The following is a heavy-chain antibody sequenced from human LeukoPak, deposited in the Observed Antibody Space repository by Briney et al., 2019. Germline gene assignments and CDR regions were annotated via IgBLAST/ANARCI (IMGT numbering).Heavy chain of an antibody. CDR1: GGSITSTYY. CDR2: MYYSGST. D-gene: IGHD3-10*01. Sequence: SETLSLTCSVSGGSITSTYYWGWIRQPPGKGLEWIGSMYYSGSTYYNPSLKSRVTMSVDTSKNQFSLRLSSVTAADTAVYYCARDSGTTGEVKFDPWGQGTLVTVSS. V-gene: IGHV4-39*07. CDR3: ARDSGTTGEVKFDP. J-gene: IGHJ5*02.